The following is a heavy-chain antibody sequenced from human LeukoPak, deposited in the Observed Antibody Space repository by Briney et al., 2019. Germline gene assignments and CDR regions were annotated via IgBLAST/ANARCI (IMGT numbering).Heavy chain of an antibody. Sequence: GGSLRLSFAASGFTFSNYGMHWVRQAPGKGLEWVTFIHYDENSKYYADSEKGRFIISRDNSKNTVYLEMSSLRAEDTAVYYCARDSWGWDCWGQGTLVIVSS. CDR1: GFTFSNYG. J-gene: IGHJ4*02. V-gene: IGHV3-30*02. CDR2: IHYDENSK. D-gene: IGHD3-16*01. CDR3: ARDSWGWDC.